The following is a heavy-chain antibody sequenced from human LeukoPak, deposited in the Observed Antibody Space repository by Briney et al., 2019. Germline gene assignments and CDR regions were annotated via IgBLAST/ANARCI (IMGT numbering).Heavy chain of an antibody. CDR3: ARDQNFQH. J-gene: IGHJ1*01. V-gene: IGHV3-7*04. CDR2: IKEDGSVK. Sequence: GGSLRLSGAASGFSFSTYWMSWVRQAPGKGLEWVANIKEDGSVKYYVDSVKGRFTVSRDNAKNSVYLQMSSLRAEDTALYHCARDQNFQHWGQGTLVTVSS. CDR1: GFSFSTYW.